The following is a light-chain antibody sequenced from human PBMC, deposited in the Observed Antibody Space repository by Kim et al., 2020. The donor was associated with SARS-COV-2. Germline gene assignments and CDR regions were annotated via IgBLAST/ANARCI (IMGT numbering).Light chain of an antibody. CDR2: QDI. CDR3: QVWDSSTAE. V-gene: IGLV3-1*01. CDR1: KLGDRH. J-gene: IGLJ3*02. Sequence: VAPGQTAIITCSGDKLGDRHAGWYQKRPGQSPVLVIYQDIKRPSGIPERFSGSNSENTATLTISGTQAMDEADYYCQVWDSSTAEFGGGTKVTVL.